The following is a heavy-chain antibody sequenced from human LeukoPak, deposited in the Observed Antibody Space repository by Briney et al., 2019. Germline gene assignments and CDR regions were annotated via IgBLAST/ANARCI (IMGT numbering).Heavy chain of an antibody. CDR1: GFTFSSYA. J-gene: IGHJ2*01. V-gene: IGHV3-64*01. CDR3: AREVWYFDL. CDR2: ISSNGGST. Sequence: PGGSLRLSCAASGFTFSSYAMHWVRQAPGKGLEYVSAISSNGGSTYYANSVKGRFTISRDNSKNTLYLQVGSLRAEDMAVYYCAREVWYFDLWGRGTLVTVS.